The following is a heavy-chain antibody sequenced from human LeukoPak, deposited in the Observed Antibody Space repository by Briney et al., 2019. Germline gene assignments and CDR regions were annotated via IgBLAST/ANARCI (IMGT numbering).Heavy chain of an antibody. CDR2: VNLQGST. CDR3: AREGGPYRPLDY. V-gene: IGHV4-4*02. Sequence: PSETLSLTCGVSGXSITNTNYWTWVRQPPGKGLEWIGQVNLQGSTNYNPSLMGRVAIAVDTSENHISLQLTSLTAADTAVYYCAREGGPYRPLDYSGQGTLVTVSS. CDR1: GXSITNTNY. J-gene: IGHJ4*02.